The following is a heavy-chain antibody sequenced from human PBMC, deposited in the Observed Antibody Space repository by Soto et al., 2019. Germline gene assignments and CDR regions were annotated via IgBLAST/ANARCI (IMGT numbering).Heavy chain of an antibody. V-gene: IGHV3-30*18. J-gene: IGHJ4*02. CDR3: AKDKHYYDSSGSPLDY. Sequence: GGSLRLSCAASGFTFSSYGMHWVRQAPGKGLEWVAVISYDGSNKYYADSVKGRFTISRDNSKNTLYLQMNSLRAEDTAVYYCAKDKHYYDSSGSPLDYWGQGTLVTVSS. CDR2: ISYDGSNK. D-gene: IGHD3-22*01. CDR1: GFTFSSYG.